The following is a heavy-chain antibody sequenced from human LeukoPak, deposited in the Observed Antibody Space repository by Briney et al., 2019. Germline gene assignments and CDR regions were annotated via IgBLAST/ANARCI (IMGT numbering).Heavy chain of an antibody. D-gene: IGHD6-13*01. J-gene: IGHJ5*02. V-gene: IGHV3-9*01. Sequence: GGSLRLSCAASGFTFDDYGMHWVRQAPGKGLEWVSGISWNSGSIGYADSVKGRFTISRDNAKNSLYLQMNRLRAEDTALYYCAKGHSSSWYENWFDPWGQGTLVTVSS. CDR2: ISWNSGSI. CDR1: GFTFDDYG. CDR3: AKGHSSSWYENWFDP.